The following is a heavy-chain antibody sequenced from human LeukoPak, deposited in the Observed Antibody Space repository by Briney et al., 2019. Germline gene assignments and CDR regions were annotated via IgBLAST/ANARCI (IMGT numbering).Heavy chain of an antibody. Sequence: PGGSLRLSCAASGFTFSDYYMSWIRQAPGKGLEWVSYISSSGSTIYYADSVKGRFTISRDNAKNSLYLQMNSLRAEDTAVYYCARVRITMVRGVIITDAFDIWGQGTMVTVSS. CDR3: ARVRITMVRGVIITDAFDI. CDR1: GFTFSDYY. V-gene: IGHV3-11*01. CDR2: ISSSGSTI. J-gene: IGHJ3*02. D-gene: IGHD3-10*01.